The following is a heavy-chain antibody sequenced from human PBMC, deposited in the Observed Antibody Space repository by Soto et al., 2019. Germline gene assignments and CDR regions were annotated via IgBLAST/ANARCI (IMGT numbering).Heavy chain of an antibody. Sequence: EVQLVESGGGLVQPGRSLRLSCAASGFTFDDYAMHWVRQAPGKGLEWVSGISWNSGSIGYADSVKGRFTISRDNAKNSLYLQMNSLRAEDTALYYCAKDKAAAGRSYFDYWGQGTLVTVSS. D-gene: IGHD6-13*01. CDR2: ISWNSGSI. CDR3: AKDKAAAGRSYFDY. V-gene: IGHV3-9*01. CDR1: GFTFDDYA. J-gene: IGHJ4*02.